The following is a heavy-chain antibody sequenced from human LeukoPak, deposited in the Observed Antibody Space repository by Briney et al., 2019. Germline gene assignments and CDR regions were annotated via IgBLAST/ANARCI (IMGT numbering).Heavy chain of an antibody. CDR2: VYSSGSP. CDR3: ASVSVSSAGYHFYYYGMDV. V-gene: IGHV4-61*08. J-gene: IGHJ6*04. D-gene: IGHD6-25*01. CDR1: GGSVNNGGYF. Sequence: SETLSLTCTVSGGSVNNGGYFWNWIRQSPGKELEWLGYVYSSGSPNYNPSLRSRVSMSVDTSKNQFSLKLSSVTAADTAVYYCASVSVSSAGYHFYYYGMDVWGKGTTVIVSS.